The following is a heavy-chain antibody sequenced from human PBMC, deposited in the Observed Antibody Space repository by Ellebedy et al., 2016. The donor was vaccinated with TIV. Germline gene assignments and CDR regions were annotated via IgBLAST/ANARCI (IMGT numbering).Heavy chain of an antibody. D-gene: IGHD3-9*01. CDR1: GYTFTSYD. J-gene: IGHJ6*02. Sequence: ASVKVSCKASGYTFTSYDINWVRQATGQGLEWMGWMNPNSGNTGYAQKFQGRVTITRDTSASTAYMELSSLRSDDTAVYYCARMGILTGYYSGRNTTTPSYGMDVWGQGTTVTVSS. CDR3: ARMGILTGYYSGRNTTTPSYGMDV. V-gene: IGHV1-8*01. CDR2: MNPNSGNT.